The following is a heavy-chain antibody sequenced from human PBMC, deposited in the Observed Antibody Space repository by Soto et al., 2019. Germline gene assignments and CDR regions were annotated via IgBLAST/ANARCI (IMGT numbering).Heavy chain of an antibody. V-gene: IGHV4-34*01. J-gene: IGHJ4*02. CDR3: ARSEGGVWGSLAPGIRNRTRELYFDY. CDR1: GGSFSGYY. CDR2: INHSGST. D-gene: IGHD3-16*01. Sequence: PSETLSLTCAVYGGSFSGYYWSWIRQPPGKGLEWIGEINHSGSTNYNPSLKSRVTISVDTSKNQFSLKLSSVTAADTAVYYCARSEGGVWGSLAPGIRNRTRELYFDYCGQGTLVTVSA.